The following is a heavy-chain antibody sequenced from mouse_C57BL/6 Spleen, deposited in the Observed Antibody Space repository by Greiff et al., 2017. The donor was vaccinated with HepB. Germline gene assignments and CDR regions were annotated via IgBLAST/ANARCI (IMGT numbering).Heavy chain of an antibody. V-gene: IGHV2-9-1*01. Sequence: VMLVESGPGLVAPSQSLSITCTVSGFSLTSYAISWVRQPPGKGLEWLGVIWTGGGTNYNSALKSRLSISKDNSKSQVFLKMNSLQTDDTARYYCARKGDGYYEGAMDYWGQGTSVTVSS. CDR3: ARKGDGYYEGAMDY. J-gene: IGHJ4*01. CDR1: GFSLTSYA. CDR2: IWTGGGT. D-gene: IGHD2-3*01.